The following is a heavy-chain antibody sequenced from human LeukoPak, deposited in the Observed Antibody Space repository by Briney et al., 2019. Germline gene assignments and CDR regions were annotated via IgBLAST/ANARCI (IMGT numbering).Heavy chain of an antibody. CDR2: MNPNSGNT. D-gene: IGHD2-15*01. J-gene: IGHJ4*02. CDR1: GYTFTSYD. V-gene: IGHV1-8*01. Sequence: ASVKVSCKASGYTFTSYDINWVRQATGQGLELMGWMNPNSGNTGYAQKFQGRVTMTRNTSISTPYMELSSLRSEDTAVYYCARGRGGYCSGGSCYSRDPGEDYWGQGTLVTVSS. CDR3: ARGRGGYCSGGSCYSRDPGEDY.